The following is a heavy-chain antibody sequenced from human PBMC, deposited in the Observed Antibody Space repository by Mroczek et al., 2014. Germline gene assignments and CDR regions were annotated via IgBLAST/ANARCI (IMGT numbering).Heavy chain of an antibody. Sequence: QVQLVESGGGVVQPGRSLRLSCAASGFTFSSYGMHWVRQAPGKGLEWVAVIWYDGSNKYYADSVKGRFTISRDNSKNTLYLQMNSLRAEDTAVYYCARDSGYDSGLDYWGQGTLVTVSS. J-gene: IGHJ4*02. V-gene: IGHV3-33*01. CDR3: ARDSGYDSGLDY. CDR1: GFTFSSYG. CDR2: IWYDGSNK. D-gene: IGHD5-12*01.